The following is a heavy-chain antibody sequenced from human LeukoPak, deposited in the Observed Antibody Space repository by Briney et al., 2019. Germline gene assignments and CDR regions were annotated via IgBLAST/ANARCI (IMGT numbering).Heavy chain of an antibody. J-gene: IGHJ3*01. CDR3: ARGDFWSGYYTGKVRGP. CDR1: GYTFTSYY. D-gene: IGHD3-3*01. Sequence: ASVKVSCKASGYTFTSYYMHWVRQAPGQGLEWMGIINPSGGSTSYAQKFQGRVTKTRDTSTSTVYMELSSLRSDDTAVYYCARGDFWSGYYTGKVRGPWGQGTMVTVSS. V-gene: IGHV1-46*01. CDR2: INPSGGST.